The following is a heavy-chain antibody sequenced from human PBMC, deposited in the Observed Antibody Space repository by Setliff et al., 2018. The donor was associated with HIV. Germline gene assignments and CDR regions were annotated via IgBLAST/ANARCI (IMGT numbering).Heavy chain of an antibody. J-gene: IGHJ4*02. CDR1: GYTFTSYY. D-gene: IGHD5-12*01. CDR2: INPSGGST. V-gene: IGHV1-46*03. Sequence: ASVKVSCEASGYTFTSYYMHWVRQAPGQGLEWMGIINPSGGSTSYAQKFQGRVTMTRDTSTSTVYMELSSLRSEDTAVYYCARVTGGYGPFDYWGQGTLVTVSS. CDR3: ARVTGGYGPFDY.